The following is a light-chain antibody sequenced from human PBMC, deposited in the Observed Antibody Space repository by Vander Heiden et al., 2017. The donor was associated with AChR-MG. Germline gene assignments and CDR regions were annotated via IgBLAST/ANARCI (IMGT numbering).Light chain of an antibody. CDR1: SSNIGSNY. CDR3: AAWDDSLSGWV. CDR2: RNN. J-gene: IGLJ3*02. Sequence: GQRVTISCSGSSSNIGSNYVYWYQQFPGTAPKLLIYRNNQRPSGVPDRFSGSKSGTSASLAISGLRSEDEADYYCAAWDDSLSGWVFGGGTKLTGL. V-gene: IGLV1-47*01.